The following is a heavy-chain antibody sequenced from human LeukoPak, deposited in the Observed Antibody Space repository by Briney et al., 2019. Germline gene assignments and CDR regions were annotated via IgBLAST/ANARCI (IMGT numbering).Heavy chain of an antibody. CDR3: ASVRVVPAAVGFYYYGMDV. J-gene: IGHJ6*02. V-gene: IGHV1-69*04. D-gene: IGHD2-2*01. CDR1: GGTLSSYA. Sequence: SVKVSCKASGGTLSSYAISWVRQAPGQGLEWMGRIIPIFGIANYAQKFQGRVTVTADKSTSTAYMELSSLRSEDTAVYYCASVRVVPAAVGFYYYGMDVWGQGTTVTVSS. CDR2: IIPIFGIA.